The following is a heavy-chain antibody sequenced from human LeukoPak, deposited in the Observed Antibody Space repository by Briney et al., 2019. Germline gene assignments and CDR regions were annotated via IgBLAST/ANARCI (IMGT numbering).Heavy chain of an antibody. D-gene: IGHD6-13*01. J-gene: IGHJ6*02. Sequence: GGSLRLSCAASGFTFSSSGMSWVRQAPGKGLEWVSLITSSGGETFYEDSVKGRFTISRDNSKKTLYLEMNSLRGEDTAVYYCAKRVAGAMTGMDVWGQGTTVTVSS. CDR1: GFTFSSSG. V-gene: IGHV3-23*01. CDR3: AKRVAGAMTGMDV. CDR2: ITSSGGET.